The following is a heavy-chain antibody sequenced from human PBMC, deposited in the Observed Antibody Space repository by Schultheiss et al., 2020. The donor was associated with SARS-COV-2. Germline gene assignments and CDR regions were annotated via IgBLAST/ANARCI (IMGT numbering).Heavy chain of an antibody. V-gene: IGHV3-30*03. CDR3: ARADYGDDSNY. CDR1: RLTFSNYG. J-gene: IGHJ4*02. D-gene: IGHD4-23*01. Sequence: GGSLRLSCAASRLTFSNYGVHWVRQAPGKGLEWVAVISYDGSNKYYADSVKGRFTISRDNSKNTLYLQMNSLRVEDTAMYYCARADYGDDSNYWGQGALVTVSS. CDR2: ISYDGSNK.